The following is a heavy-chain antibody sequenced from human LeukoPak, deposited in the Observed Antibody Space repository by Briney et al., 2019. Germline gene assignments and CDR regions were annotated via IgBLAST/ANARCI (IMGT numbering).Heavy chain of an antibody. CDR2: INPSGGST. V-gene: IGHV1-46*01. CDR1: GYTFTSYY. D-gene: IGHD1-14*01. CDR3: ARLPGNLNYHYYCYMDV. Sequence: VASVKVSCKASGYTFTSYYMHWVRQAPGQGLEWMGIINPSGGSTSHAQKLQGRVTMPRDTSTSTVYMELSRLRSEDTAVYYCARLPGNLNYHYYCYMDVWGKGTTVTVSS. J-gene: IGHJ6*03.